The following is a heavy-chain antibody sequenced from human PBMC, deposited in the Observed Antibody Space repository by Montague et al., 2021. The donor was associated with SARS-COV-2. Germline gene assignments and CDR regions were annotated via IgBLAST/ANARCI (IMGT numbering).Heavy chain of an antibody. J-gene: IGHJ4*02. V-gene: IGHV2-70*11. CDR1: GFSLSTSGVC. CDR3: AREIAAAPDY. D-gene: IGHD6-13*01. Sequence: PALVTPTQTLTLTCTFSGFSLSTSGVCVSWIRQPPGKALEWLARIDWDDDKYYSTSLKTRLTISKDTSKNQMVLTMTNTDPVDTATYYCAREIAAAPDYWGQGTLVTVSS. CDR2: IDWDDDK.